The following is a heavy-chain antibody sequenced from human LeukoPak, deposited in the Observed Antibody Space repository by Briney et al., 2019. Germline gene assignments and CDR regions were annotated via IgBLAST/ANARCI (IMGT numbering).Heavy chain of an antibody. D-gene: IGHD3-9*01. V-gene: IGHV1-2*02. CDR2: INPNSGGT. CDR1: GYTFTGYY. CDR3: ARRGEADYDILTGYRDY. Sequence: ASVTVSCKASGYTFTGYYMHWVRQAPGQGLEWLGWINPNSGGTNYAQRFQGRVTMTRDPSISTAYMELSRLRSDDTAVYYCARRGEADYDILTGYRDYWGQGTLVTVSS. J-gene: IGHJ4*02.